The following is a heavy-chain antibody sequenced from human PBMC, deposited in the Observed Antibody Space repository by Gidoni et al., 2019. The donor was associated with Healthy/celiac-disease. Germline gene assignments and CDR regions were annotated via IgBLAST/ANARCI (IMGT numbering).Heavy chain of an antibody. CDR1: GGSISSYY. V-gene: IGHV4-59*01. Sequence: QVQLQESGPGLVKPSDTLSLTCTVSGGSISSYYWSWIRQPPGKGLEGIGYIYYRGSTNYNPSLKSRVTISVDTSKNQFSLKLSSVTAADTAVYYCARETRPKELLWFGELVSVFDYWGQGTLVTVSS. J-gene: IGHJ4*02. CDR2: IYYRGST. D-gene: IGHD3-10*01. CDR3: ARETRPKELLWFGELVSVFDY.